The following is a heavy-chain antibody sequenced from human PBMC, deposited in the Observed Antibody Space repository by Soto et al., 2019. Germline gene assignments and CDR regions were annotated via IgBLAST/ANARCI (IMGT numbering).Heavy chain of an antibody. Sequence: QVQLVQSGAEVKKPGSSVKVSCKASGGSFGNSAINWVRQTPGQGLEWLGGFIPVYRTLNYAQKFQGRVTITADESTGTAYMTLSSLASDDTAVYYWATGVSWIGHLTVDSWGQGTRVTVSA. D-gene: IGHD3-3*01. J-gene: IGHJ4*02. CDR3: ATGVSWIGHLTVDS. CDR1: GGSFGNSA. CDR2: FIPVYRTL. V-gene: IGHV1-69*01.